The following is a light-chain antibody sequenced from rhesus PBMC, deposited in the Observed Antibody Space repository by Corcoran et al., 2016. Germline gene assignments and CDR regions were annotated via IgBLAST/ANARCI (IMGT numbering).Light chain of an antibody. CDR1: QDISNY. V-gene: IGKV1S14*01. Sequence: DIQMTQSPSSLSASVGDKVTITCRASQDISNYLAWFQQKPWKDPKPLIYYASNWENGGTSRFSGRGSGTDVTLTISSLQPEDFAIYFCQQHNTYPRTFGQGTKVEIK. CDR2: YAS. CDR3: QQHNTYPRT. J-gene: IGKJ1*01.